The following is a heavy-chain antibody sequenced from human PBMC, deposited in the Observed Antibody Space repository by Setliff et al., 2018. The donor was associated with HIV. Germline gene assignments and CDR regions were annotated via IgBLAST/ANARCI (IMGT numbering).Heavy chain of an antibody. CDR2: IKTDSSST. J-gene: IGHJ1*01. CDR3: AREGPPVDVAGRYLQH. D-gene: IGHD2-15*01. CDR1: GFTFDDYA. Sequence: PGGSLRLSCTTSGFTFDDYAMSWVRQAPGKGLEWVSRIKTDSSSTDYADSVKGRFTISRDNGRNTLYLQMNSLRDEDSAVYHCAREGPPVDVAGRYLQHWGRGTLVTVSS. V-gene: IGHV3-74*01.